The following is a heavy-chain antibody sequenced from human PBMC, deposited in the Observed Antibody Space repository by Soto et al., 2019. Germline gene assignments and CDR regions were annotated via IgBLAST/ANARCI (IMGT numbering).Heavy chain of an antibody. V-gene: IGHV3-15*01. Sequence: LRLSCVASGFNLSHPWMTWVRQAAGKGLEWVGRIKSKTDGGTADYAAPVKGGATISRDDSKNTVYLQMNSLKTEDTAVYYCTTGIYYDILTGYHNVAYWGQGALVTVSS. J-gene: IGHJ4*02. D-gene: IGHD3-9*01. CDR3: TTGIYYDILTGYHNVAY. CDR2: IKSKTDGGTA. CDR1: GFNLSHPW.